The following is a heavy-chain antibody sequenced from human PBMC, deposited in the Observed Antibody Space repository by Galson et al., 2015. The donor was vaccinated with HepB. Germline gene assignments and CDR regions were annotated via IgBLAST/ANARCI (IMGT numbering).Heavy chain of an antibody. CDR2: VYYTGNT. CDR1: GASITSSY. CDR3: ARGYYDSRGYSNTFDI. J-gene: IGHJ3*02. D-gene: IGHD3-22*01. V-gene: IGHV4-59*01. Sequence: LSLTCTVSGASITSSYWSWIRLPPEKGLEWIGYVYYTGNTNYNPSLNSRVTISSDTSKNQISLKLRSVTAEDTAIYYCARGYYDSRGYSNTFDIWGQGTMVTVSS.